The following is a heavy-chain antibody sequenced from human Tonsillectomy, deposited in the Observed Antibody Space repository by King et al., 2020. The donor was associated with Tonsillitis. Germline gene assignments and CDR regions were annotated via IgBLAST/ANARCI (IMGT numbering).Heavy chain of an antibody. Sequence: VQLVESGGGLVQPGGSLRLSCAASVFTFSSYAMSWVRQAPGKGLEWVSAICGSGGSTYYADSVNGRFTISRDNSKNTLYLQMNSLRAEDTAVYYCAKDRGYCSGGSCYRADYWGQGTLVTVSS. V-gene: IGHV3-23*04. CDR1: VFTFSSYA. CDR3: AKDRGYCSGGSCYRADY. J-gene: IGHJ4*02. D-gene: IGHD2-15*01. CDR2: ICGSGGST.